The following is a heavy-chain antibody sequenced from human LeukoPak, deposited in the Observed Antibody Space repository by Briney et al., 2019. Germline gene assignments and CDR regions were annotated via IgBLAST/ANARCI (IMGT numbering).Heavy chain of an antibody. V-gene: IGHV3-23*01. CDR1: GFTFSSYA. CDR2: ISGSGGST. CDR3: ASFTMIVGRDI. Sequence: GGSLRLSCAASGFTFSSYAMSWVRQAPGKGLEWVSAISGSGGSTYYADSVKGRSTISRDNSKNTLYLQMNSLRAEDTAVYYCASFTMIVGRDIWGQGTMVTVSS. D-gene: IGHD3-22*01. J-gene: IGHJ3*02.